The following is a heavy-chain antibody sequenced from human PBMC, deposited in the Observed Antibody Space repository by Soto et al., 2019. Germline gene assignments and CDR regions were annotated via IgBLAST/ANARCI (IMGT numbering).Heavy chain of an antibody. D-gene: IGHD5-12*01. V-gene: IGHV3-30-3*01. Sequence: GGSLRLSCAASGFTFSSYAMHWVRQAPGKGLEWVAVISYDGSNKYYADSVKGRFTISRDNSKNTLYLQMNSLRAEDTAVYYCAREGGYDRVFDYWGQGTLVTVSS. CDR1: GFTFSSYA. J-gene: IGHJ4*02. CDR3: AREGGYDRVFDY. CDR2: ISYDGSNK.